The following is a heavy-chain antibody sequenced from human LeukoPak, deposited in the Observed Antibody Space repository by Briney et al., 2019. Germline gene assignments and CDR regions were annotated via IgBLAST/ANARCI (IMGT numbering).Heavy chain of an antibody. D-gene: IGHD2-15*01. CDR3: ARGVSIPTTPKFDC. Sequence: SQTLSLTCSVSGGSISSGDFYWSWIRQPPGKGLEWIGYIYNSGSTYYRPSLKSRLTISADTSKNQFSLKLSSVTAADTAVYYCARGVSIPTTPKFDCWGQGTLVTVSS. CDR1: GGSISSGDFY. J-gene: IGHJ4*02. CDR2: IYNSGST. V-gene: IGHV4-30-4*01.